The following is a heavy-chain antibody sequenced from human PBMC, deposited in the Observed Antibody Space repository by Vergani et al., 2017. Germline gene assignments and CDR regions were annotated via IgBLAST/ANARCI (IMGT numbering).Heavy chain of an antibody. D-gene: IGHD6-6*01. J-gene: IGHJ5*02. CDR3: ARTLSSSYNWFDP. CDR1: GFTFTSYY. CDR2: INPSGGST. V-gene: IGHV1-46*01. Sequence: QVQLVESGGGVVQPGRSLRLSCAASGFTFTSYYMHWVRQAPGQGLEWMGIINPSGGSTSYAQKFQGRVTMTRDTSTSTVYMELSSLRSEDTAVYYCARTLSSSYNWFDPWGQGTLVTVSS.